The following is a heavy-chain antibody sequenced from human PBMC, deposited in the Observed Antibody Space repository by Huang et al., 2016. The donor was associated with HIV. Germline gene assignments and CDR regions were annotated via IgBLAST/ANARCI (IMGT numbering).Heavy chain of an antibody. J-gene: IGHJ4*02. CDR3: ARPLLGNSNGYDFDY. CDR1: GFSFTNYW. V-gene: IGHV5-51*03. CDR2: INPGDSDT. D-gene: IGHD5-18*01. Sequence: VQLVQSGAEVQKPGESLKISCKGSGFSFTNYWIGWVRQMPGKVLEWMGIINPGDSDTTYSPAIRGQVTISADKSINTACLQWNSRKASDSAMYYCARPLLGNSNGYDFDYWGQGTLVTVSS.